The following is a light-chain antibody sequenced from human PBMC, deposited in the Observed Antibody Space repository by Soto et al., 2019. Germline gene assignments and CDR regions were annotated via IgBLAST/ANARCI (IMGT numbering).Light chain of an antibody. CDR2: DAS. V-gene: IGKV1-5*01. CDR3: QLYNVYAT. J-gene: IGKJ2*01. CDR1: QSLSTW. Sequence: DIQMTQSPSPLSASVGDRVTITCRARQSLSTWLAWYQQKPGKAPKLLIYDASNLQSGVPSRFSGSGSGTEVTITISSPQPDDFATYYCQLYNVYATLGQGPQLEMK.